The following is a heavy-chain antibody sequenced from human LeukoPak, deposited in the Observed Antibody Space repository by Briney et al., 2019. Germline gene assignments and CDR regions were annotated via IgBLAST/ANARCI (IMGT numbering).Heavy chain of an antibody. D-gene: IGHD6-13*01. Sequence: PGRSLRLSCAASGFTFSSYGMHWVRQAPGKGQEWVAVIWYDGSNKYYADSVKGRFTISRDNSKNTLYLQMNSLRAEDTAVYYCARAGYSSSWYHSFDYWGQGTLVTVSS. J-gene: IGHJ4*02. CDR1: GFTFSSYG. V-gene: IGHV3-33*01. CDR3: ARAGYSSSWYHSFDY. CDR2: IWYDGSNK.